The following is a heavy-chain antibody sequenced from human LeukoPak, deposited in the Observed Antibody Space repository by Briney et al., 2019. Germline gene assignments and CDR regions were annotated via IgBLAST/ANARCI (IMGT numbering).Heavy chain of an antibody. CDR2: ISSSSSTI. D-gene: IGHD3-3*01. CDR3: ARDRVTIFGVVIGFDY. V-gene: IGHV3-48*02. CDR1: GCTFSSYS. Sequence: AGGSLRLSCAASGCTFSSYSMNWVRQAPGKGLEWVSYISSSSSTIYYADSVKGRFTISRDNAKNSLYLQMNSLRDEDTAVYYCARDRVTIFGVVIGFDYWGQGTLVTVPS. J-gene: IGHJ4*02.